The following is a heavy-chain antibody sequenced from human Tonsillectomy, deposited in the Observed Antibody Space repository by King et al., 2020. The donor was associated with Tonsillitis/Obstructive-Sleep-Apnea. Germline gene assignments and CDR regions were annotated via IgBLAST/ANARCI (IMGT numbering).Heavy chain of an antibody. CDR3: AGSIGARDYGDYGVGYYYYMDV. CDR2: ISSRSSYT. V-gene: IGHV3-11*05. CDR1: GFTFSDYY. J-gene: IGHJ6*03. Sequence: VQLVESGGGLVKPGGSLRLSCAASGFTFSDYYMSWIRQAPGKGLEWVSYISSRSSYTNYADSVKGRFTTSRDNAKNSLYLQMNSLRAEDTAVYYCAGSIGARDYGDYGVGYYYYMDVWGKGTTVTVSS. D-gene: IGHD4-17*01.